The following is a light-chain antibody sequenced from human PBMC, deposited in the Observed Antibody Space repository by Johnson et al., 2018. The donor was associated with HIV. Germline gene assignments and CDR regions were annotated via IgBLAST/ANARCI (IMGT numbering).Light chain of an antibody. Sequence: VLTQPPSVSAAPGQKVTISCSGSSSNIGNNYVSWYQQLPGTAPKLLIYDNNKRPSGLPDRFSASKSGTSATLGITGLPTGDESDYYCGTWDNSLSAHVFGTGTKVTVL. CDR1: SSNIGNNY. CDR2: DNN. J-gene: IGLJ1*01. V-gene: IGLV1-51*01. CDR3: GTWDNSLSAHV.